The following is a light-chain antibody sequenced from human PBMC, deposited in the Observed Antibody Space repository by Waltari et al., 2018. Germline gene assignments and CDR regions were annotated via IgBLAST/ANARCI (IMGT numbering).Light chain of an antibody. V-gene: IGLV4-69*01. Sequence: QLVLTQPPSASASLGASVKLTCTLSSGHSSFVIAWHPQQPGKGPRYLMTLNTDGGHTKGDGIPDRFSGSTSGAERYLTIASLQSEDEADYFCQTWGTGIVVFGGGTKLTVL. CDR3: QTWGTGIVV. CDR2: LNTDGGH. J-gene: IGLJ2*01. CDR1: SGHSSFV.